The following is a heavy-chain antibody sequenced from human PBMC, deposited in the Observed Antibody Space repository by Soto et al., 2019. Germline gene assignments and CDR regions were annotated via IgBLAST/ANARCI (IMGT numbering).Heavy chain of an antibody. Sequence: SETLSLTCAVSGGSISSSNWWSWVRQPPGKGLEWIGEIYHSGSTNYNPSLKSRVTISVDKSKNQFSLKLSSVTAADTAVYYCARRFFVDTAMEPFDYWGQGTLVTVSS. CDR1: GGSISSSNW. CDR2: IYHSGST. J-gene: IGHJ4*02. CDR3: ARRFFVDTAMEPFDY. D-gene: IGHD5-18*01. V-gene: IGHV4-4*02.